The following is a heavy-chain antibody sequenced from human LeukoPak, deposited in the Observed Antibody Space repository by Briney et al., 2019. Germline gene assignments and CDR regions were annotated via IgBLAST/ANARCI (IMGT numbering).Heavy chain of an antibody. Sequence: PSETLSLTCTVSGGSISSGSAYWNWIRQPAGKGLEWIGHIYATKNTNYSPSLKSRVTISVDTSKNQFSLKLSSVTAADTAVYYCARDSGYCSGGSCYPDYWGQGTLVTVSS. CDR2: IYATKNT. CDR1: GGSISSGSAY. CDR3: ARDSGYCSGGSCYPDY. D-gene: IGHD2-15*01. V-gene: IGHV4-61*09. J-gene: IGHJ4*02.